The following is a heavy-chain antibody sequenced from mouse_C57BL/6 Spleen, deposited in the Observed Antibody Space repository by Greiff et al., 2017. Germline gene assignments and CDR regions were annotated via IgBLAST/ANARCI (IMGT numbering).Heavy chain of an antibody. V-gene: IGHV1-69*01. CDR1: GYTFTSYW. J-gene: IGHJ3*01. CDR2: IDPSDSYT. CDR3: ARGEAYYDYGGGWFGY. Sequence: QVQLKQPGAELVMPGASVKLSCKASGYTFTSYWMHWVKQRPGQGLEWIGEIDPSDSYTNYNQKFKGKSTLTVDKSSSTAYMQLSRLTSEDSAVYYCARGEAYYDYGGGWFGYLGQGTLV. D-gene: IGHD2-4*01.